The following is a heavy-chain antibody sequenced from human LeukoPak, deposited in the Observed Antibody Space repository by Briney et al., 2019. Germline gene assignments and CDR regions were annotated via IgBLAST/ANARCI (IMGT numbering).Heavy chain of an antibody. J-gene: IGHJ4*02. V-gene: IGHV4-34*01. CDR1: GGSFSGYY. D-gene: IGHD2-2*01. CDR2: INHSGST. Sequence: PSETLSLTCAVYGGSFSGYYWSWIRQPPGKGLEWIGEINHSGSTNYNPSLKSRVTISVDTSKNQFSLKLSSVTAADTAVYYCARVDYDCSSTSCYLGDFDYWGQGTLVTVSP. CDR3: ARVDYDCSSTSCYLGDFDY.